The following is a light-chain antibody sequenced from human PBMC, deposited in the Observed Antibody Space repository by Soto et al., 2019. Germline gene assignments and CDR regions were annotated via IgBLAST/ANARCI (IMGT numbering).Light chain of an antibody. V-gene: IGKV3-11*01. Sequence: EIGLTQSPALSLSPGERATLSCRASQSVSSYLAWYQQKPGKAPRLLIYDASNRATGIPARFSGSGSGTDFTLTISSLEPEDFAVYYCQHRSNWPPLFTFGPGTKVDIK. CDR1: QSVSSY. J-gene: IGKJ3*01. CDR2: DAS. CDR3: QHRSNWPPLFT.